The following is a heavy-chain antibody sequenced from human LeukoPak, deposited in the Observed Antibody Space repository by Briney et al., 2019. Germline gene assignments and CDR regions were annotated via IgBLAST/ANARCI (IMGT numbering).Heavy chain of an antibody. CDR1: GYTFTSSD. V-gene: IGHV1-8*03. CDR3: ARGGSSSWYSNPYFDY. D-gene: IGHD6-13*01. CDR2: MNPNSGNT. Sequence: ASVKVSCKASGYTFTSSDIYWVRQAPGQGLEWMGWMNPNSGNTGYAQKFQGRVTITRDTSLSTAYMELSSLRSEYTAVYYCARGGSSSWYSNPYFDYWGQGTLVTVSS. J-gene: IGHJ4*02.